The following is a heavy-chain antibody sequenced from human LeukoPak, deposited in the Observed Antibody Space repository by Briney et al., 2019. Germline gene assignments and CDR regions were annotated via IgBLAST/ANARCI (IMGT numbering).Heavy chain of an antibody. CDR1: GYTFTAYY. J-gene: IGHJ3*01. CDR3: ASLQNYSDSRPK. CDR2: INPNTGGT. Sequence: GASVKVSCKASGYTFTAYYMDWVRQAPGQGLEWMGRINPNTGGTKSAQKFQDRVTLTRDTSIGTAYMELSRLRSDDTAMYFCASLQNYSDSRPKWGQGTMVTVSS. D-gene: IGHD3-22*01. V-gene: IGHV1-2*06.